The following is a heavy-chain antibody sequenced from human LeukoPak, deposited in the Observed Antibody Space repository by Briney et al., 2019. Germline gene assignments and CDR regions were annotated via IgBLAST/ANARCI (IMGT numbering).Heavy chain of an antibody. CDR1: GGSISSGGYY. V-gene: IGHV4-31*03. CDR2: IYYSGST. Sequence: PSETLCLTCTVSGGSISSGGYYWSWIRQHPGKGLEWIGYIYYSGSTYYNPSLKSRVTISVDTSKNQFSLKLSSVTAADTAVYYCARDKEVRGVSYYYYYGMDVWGQGTTVTVSS. CDR3: ARDKEVRGVSYYYYYGMDV. D-gene: IGHD3-10*01. J-gene: IGHJ6*02.